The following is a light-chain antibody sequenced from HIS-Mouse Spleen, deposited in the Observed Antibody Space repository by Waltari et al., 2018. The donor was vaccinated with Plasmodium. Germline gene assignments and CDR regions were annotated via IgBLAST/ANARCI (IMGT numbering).Light chain of an antibody. CDR1: SSDDGGYHY. CDR2: EVS. Sequence: QSALTQPPSASGSPVQSVTISCTGTSSDDGGYHYVPWYQQHPGKAPHLMIYEVSKRPSGVPDRFSGSKSGNTASLTVSGLQAEDEADYYCSSYAGSNNLVFGGGTKLTVL. V-gene: IGLV2-8*01. CDR3: SSYAGSNNLV. J-gene: IGLJ2*01.